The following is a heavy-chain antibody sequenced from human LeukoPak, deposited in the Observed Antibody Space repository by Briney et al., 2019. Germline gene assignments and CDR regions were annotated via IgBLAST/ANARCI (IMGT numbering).Heavy chain of an antibody. CDR3: AKDSTMIRGIIYYGMDV. CDR1: GFTFSSYD. D-gene: IGHD3-10*01. Sequence: GGSLRLSCAASGFTFSSYDMNWVRQAPGKGLEWVSTISGSGTSTYYADSVTGRFTISRDNSKNTLYLQMNSLTAEDTAVYYCAKDSTMIRGIIYYGMDVWGQGTTVTVS. CDR2: ISGSGTST. V-gene: IGHV3-23*01. J-gene: IGHJ6*02.